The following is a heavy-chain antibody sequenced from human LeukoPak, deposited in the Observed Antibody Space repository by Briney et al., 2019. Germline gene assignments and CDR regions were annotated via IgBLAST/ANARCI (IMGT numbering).Heavy chain of an antibody. J-gene: IGHJ4*02. CDR1: GYTLTNYA. D-gene: IGHD1-1*01. CDR3: ARFNWNDVSGIDY. CDR2: ISVYSGKT. Sequence: ASVKVSCKAFGYTLTNYAISWVRQAPGQGLEWMGWISVYSGKTKYTQKMQGRVTLTTETSTSTAYMELRSLRSDDTAVYYCARFNWNDVSGIDYWGQGTLVTVSS. V-gene: IGHV1-18*01.